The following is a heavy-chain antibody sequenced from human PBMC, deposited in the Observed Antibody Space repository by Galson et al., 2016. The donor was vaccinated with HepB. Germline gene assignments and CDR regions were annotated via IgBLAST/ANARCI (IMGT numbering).Heavy chain of an antibody. V-gene: IGHV4-61*02. CDR3: AIGEYYDASGSYVAFDY. J-gene: IGHJ4*02. D-gene: IGHD3-22*01. Sequence: TLSLTCTVSGGSITSDTYYWSWLRQRAGKGLEWIGRMSTSGSTNYNPSFQSRVTFSRDTSKNQFSLKMSSVTAADTAGYYCAIGEYYDASGSYVAFDYWGQGTLVTVSS. CDR2: MSTSGST. CDR1: GGSITSDTYY.